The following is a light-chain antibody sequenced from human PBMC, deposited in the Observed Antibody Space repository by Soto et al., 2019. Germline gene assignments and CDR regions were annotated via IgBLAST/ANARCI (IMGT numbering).Light chain of an antibody. J-gene: IGKJ1*01. V-gene: IGKV3-15*01. CDR3: QQYNNWPV. Sequence: ETETTQSPATLSVSPGERATLSCRASQSVSSNLAWYQQKPGQAPRLLIYAASTRATGIPARFSGSGSGTEFTLTISSLQSEDFAVYYCQQYNNWPVFGQG. CDR2: AAS. CDR1: QSVSSN.